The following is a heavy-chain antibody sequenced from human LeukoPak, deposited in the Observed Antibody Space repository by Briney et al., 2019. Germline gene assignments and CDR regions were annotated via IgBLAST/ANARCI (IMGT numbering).Heavy chain of an antibody. D-gene: IGHD4-11*01. J-gene: IGHJ4*02. V-gene: IGHV3-9*01. CDR3: AEDGWFGNSDLHGDFDN. CDR1: GFTFHDYG. Sequence: PGGSLRLSCAASGFTFHDYGMHWVRLAPGKGLDWVSGLTYNSGRIGYADSVKGRFAISRDNAKNSLYLRMNSLRPEDTALYYCAEDGWFGNSDLHGDFDNWGQGTLVTVSS. CDR2: LTYNSGRI.